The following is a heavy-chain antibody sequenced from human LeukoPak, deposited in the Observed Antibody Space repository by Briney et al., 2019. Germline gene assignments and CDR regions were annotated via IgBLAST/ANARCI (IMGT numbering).Heavy chain of an antibody. CDR1: GYNFTNYD. CDR3: ARPAYCGGDCSIGAFDL. D-gene: IGHD2-21*01. CDR2: VNPKSGNT. V-gene: IGHV1-8*02. J-gene: IGHJ3*01. Sequence: ASVKVSCKASGYNFTNYDINWVRQAPGQGPEWMGWVNPKSGNTGYAQKFQARVTMTRNRSIGTAYMELSSLRPEDTAIYYCARPAYCGGDCSIGAFDLWGQGTMVTVSS.